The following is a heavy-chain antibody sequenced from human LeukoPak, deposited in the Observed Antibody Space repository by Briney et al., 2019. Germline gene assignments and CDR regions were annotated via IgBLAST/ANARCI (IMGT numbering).Heavy chain of an antibody. CDR3: ARSYDFWSGDSQFDY. V-gene: IGHV4-34*01. CDR1: GESFSASY. D-gene: IGHD3-3*01. J-gene: IGHJ4*02. CDR2: ITHSGST. Sequence: SETLSLTCAVYGESFSASYWSWIRQPPGKGLEWIGEITHSGSTNYNPSLKSRVTMSLDTSKNQFSLKLSSVTAADTAVYYCARSYDFWSGDSQFDYWGQGTLVTVSS.